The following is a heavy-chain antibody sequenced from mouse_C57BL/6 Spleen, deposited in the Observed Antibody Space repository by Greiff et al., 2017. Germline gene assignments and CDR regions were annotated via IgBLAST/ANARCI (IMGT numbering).Heavy chain of an antibody. D-gene: IGHD1-1*01. CDR2: IRNKANNHAT. J-gene: IGHJ2*01. V-gene: IGHV6-6*01. CDR3: TRLARYYGSSQYYFDY. Sequence: EVHLVESGGGLVQPGGSMKLSCAASGFTFSDAWMDWVRQSPEKGLEWVAEIRNKANNHATYYAESVKGRFTISRDDSKSSVYLQMNSLRAEDTGIYYCTRLARYYGSSQYYFDYWGQGTTLTVSS. CDR1: GFTFSDAW.